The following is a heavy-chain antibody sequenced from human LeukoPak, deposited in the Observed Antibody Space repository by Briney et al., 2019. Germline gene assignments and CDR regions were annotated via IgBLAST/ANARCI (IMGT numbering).Heavy chain of an antibody. CDR2: ISAYNGNT. V-gene: IGHV1-18*01. CDR1: GYTFTSYG. J-gene: IGHJ6*03. D-gene: IGHD6-19*01. Sequence: ASGKVSCKASGYTFTSYGISWVRQAPGQGLEWMGWISAYNGNTNYAQKLQGRVTMTTDTSTSTAYMELRSLRSDDTAVYYCARNGGRGWYGNYYYYMDVWGKGTTVTVSS. CDR3: ARNGGRGWYGNYYYYMDV.